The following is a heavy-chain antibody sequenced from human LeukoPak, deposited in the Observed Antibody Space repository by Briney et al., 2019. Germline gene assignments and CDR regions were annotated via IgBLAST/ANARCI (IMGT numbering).Heavy chain of an antibody. CDR1: GGSISTYS. D-gene: IGHD3-22*01. CDR2: INYSGST. Sequence: PSETLSLTCTVSGGSISTYSWSWIRQPPGKALEWIGYINYSGSTDYNTSLKSRVTISIDTSKSLFSLKLNSVTAADTAVYFCARGDYYDRSGFFDYWGQGTLVTVS. V-gene: IGHV4-59*01. J-gene: IGHJ4*02. CDR3: ARGDYYDRSGFFDY.